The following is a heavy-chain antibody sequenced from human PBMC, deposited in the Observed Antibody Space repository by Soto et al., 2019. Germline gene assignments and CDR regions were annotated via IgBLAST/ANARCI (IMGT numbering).Heavy chain of an antibody. CDR2: ISYDGSNK. CDR3: AKKMVWNDPGYGMDV. CDR1: GFTFSSYG. J-gene: IGHJ6*02. D-gene: IGHD1-1*01. Sequence: GGSLRLSCAASGFTFSSYGMHWVRQAPGKGLEWVAVISYDGSNKYYADSVKGRFTISRDNSKNTLHLQMNSLRAEDTAVYYCAKKMVWNDPGYGMDVWGQGTTVTVSS. V-gene: IGHV3-30*18.